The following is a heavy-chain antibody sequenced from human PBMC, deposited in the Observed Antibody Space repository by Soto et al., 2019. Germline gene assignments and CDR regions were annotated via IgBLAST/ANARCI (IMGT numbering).Heavy chain of an antibody. CDR1: GFTFSSYG. V-gene: IGHV3-33*01. CDR2: IWYDGSNK. CDR3: ARDLARNPDRDTDY. Sequence: QVQLVESGGGVVQPGRSLRLSCAASGFTFSSYGMHWVRQAPGKGLEWVAVIWYDGSNKYYADSVKGRFTISRDNSKNTLSLQINSLRAEDTAVYYCARDLARNPDRDTDYWGQGTLVTVSS. J-gene: IGHJ4*02.